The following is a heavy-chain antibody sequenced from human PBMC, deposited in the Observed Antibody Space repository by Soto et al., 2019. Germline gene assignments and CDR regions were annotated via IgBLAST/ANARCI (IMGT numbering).Heavy chain of an antibody. D-gene: IGHD2-15*01. CDR2: TNNKANRYTT. CDR1: GFSLSDHY. CDR3: ARGYYGMDV. Sequence: GGSLRLSCTASGFSLSDHYMDWVRQGPGKGLEWVGRTNNKANRYTTDYAASVRGRFTISRDESKNSLYLQMNSLKIEDTAVYYCARGYYGMDVWGQGTTVTVSS. V-gene: IGHV3-72*01. J-gene: IGHJ6*02.